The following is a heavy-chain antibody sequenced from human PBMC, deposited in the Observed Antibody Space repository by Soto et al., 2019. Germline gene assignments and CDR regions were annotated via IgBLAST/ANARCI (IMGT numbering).Heavy chain of an antibody. CDR1: GYSFTRYY. CDR2: ISAYNGNT. Sequence: QVQLVQSGAEVKKPGASVKVSCKASGYSFTRYYINWVRQAPGQGLEWMGWISAYNGNTHYEEKLQGRVTLTTDTSTSTAYMELRSLRSDDTAAYFCARGGQWDFLSDYWGQGTLVTVSS. D-gene: IGHD1-26*01. V-gene: IGHV1-18*01. J-gene: IGHJ4*02. CDR3: ARGGQWDFLSDY.